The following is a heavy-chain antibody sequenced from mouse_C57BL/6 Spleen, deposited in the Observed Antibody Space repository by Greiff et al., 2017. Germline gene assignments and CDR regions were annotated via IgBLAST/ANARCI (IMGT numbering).Heavy chain of an antibody. CDR2: IYPGDGDT. Sequence: QVQLQQSGPELVKPGASVKISCKASGYAFSSSWMNWVKQRPGKGLEWIGRIYPGDGDTNYNGKFKGKATLTADKSSSTAYMQLSSLTSEDSAVYFCARKATRVKNWYVDVWGTGTTVTVSS. V-gene: IGHV1-82*01. CDR1: GYAFSSSW. J-gene: IGHJ1*03. CDR3: ARKATRVKNWYVDV. D-gene: IGHD2-2*01.